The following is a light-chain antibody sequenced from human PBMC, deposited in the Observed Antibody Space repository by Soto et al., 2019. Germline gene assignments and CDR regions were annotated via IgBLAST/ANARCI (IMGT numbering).Light chain of an antibody. V-gene: IGKV1-9*01. Sequence: DIQLTQSPSFLSASVGDRVTITCRASQGISSYLAWYQQKPGKAPKLLIYAASTLQCGVPSRFSGSVSGTEFTLTISSLQPEDFATYYCQQLNSFGGGTKVEIK. CDR3: QQLNS. CDR2: AAS. J-gene: IGKJ4*01. CDR1: QGISSY.